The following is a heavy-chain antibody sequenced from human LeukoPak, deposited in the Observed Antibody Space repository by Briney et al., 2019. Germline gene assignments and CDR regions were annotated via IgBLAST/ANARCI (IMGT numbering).Heavy chain of an antibody. V-gene: IGHV4-30-4*08. J-gene: IGHJ3*02. CDR2: IYYRGGT. CDR3: ARVEMASMRAFDI. Sequence: SSETLSLTCTVSGGSISSDDDYWSWIRQPPGKGLEWIGYIYYRGGTYYNPSLKSRVTISVDTSKNQFSLKLSSVTAADTAVYSCARVEMASMRAFDIWGQGTMVTVSS. D-gene: IGHD5-24*01. CDR1: GGSISSDDDY.